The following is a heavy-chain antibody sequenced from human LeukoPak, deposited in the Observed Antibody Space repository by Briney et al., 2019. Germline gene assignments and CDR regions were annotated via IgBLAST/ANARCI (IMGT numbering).Heavy chain of an antibody. V-gene: IGHV1-69*13. CDR3: ARVGDCSGGSCYSGLFDP. CDR2: IIPIFGTA. D-gene: IGHD2-15*01. J-gene: IGHJ5*02. CDR1: GGTFISYA. Sequence: ASVKVSCKASGGTFISYAISSVRHAPGQGVEWMGRIIPIFGTANYAQKFQGRVTITANESTSTAYKELSSLRSEDTAVYYFARVGDCSGGSCYSGLFDPWGQGTLVTVSS.